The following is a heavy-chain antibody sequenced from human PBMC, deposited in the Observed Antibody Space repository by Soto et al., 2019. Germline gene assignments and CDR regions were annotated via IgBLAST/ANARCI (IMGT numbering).Heavy chain of an antibody. CDR3: AKSRIPGATLYYYYGLDL. V-gene: IGHV3-30-3*02. J-gene: IGHJ6*02. CDR1: NGYA. D-gene: IGHD2-2*01. CDR2: ISSDGSNK. Sequence: QVQMVEYGGGVVQPGRSLRLSCAAFNGYAMHWVRQAPGKGLEWVAVISSDGSNKFYADSVKGRFTLSRDISKNTMYLQTNSLRGEDTAVYYCAKSRIPGATLYYYYGLDLWDQGTTVTVSS.